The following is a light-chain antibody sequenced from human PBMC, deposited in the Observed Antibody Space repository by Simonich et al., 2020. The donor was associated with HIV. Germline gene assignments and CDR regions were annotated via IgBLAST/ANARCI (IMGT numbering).Light chain of an antibody. CDR1: QSVSSN. Sequence: EIVMTQSPATLSVSPGERAPLSCRASQSVSSNLAWYQQKPGQAPRLLIYGASTRATGIPARFSGSGSGTEFTLTITSLQSEDFALYSCQQYNKWPLTFGGGTKVEIK. CDR3: QQYNKWPLT. J-gene: IGKJ4*01. CDR2: GAS. V-gene: IGKV3-15*01.